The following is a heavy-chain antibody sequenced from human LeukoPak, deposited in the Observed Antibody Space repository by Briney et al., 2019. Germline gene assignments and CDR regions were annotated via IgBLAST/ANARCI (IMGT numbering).Heavy chain of an antibody. CDR3: ARDSGEVPDY. CDR1: GYTFTSYD. D-gene: IGHD3-10*01. V-gene: IGHV1-8*01. J-gene: IGHJ4*02. CDR2: MNPNSDNT. Sequence: ASVKVSCKASGYTFTSYDINWVRQATGQGLEWMGWMNPNSDNTGYAQKFQGRVTMTRNTSISTAYMELDRLRFDDTAVYYCARDSGEVPDYWGQGTLVTVSS.